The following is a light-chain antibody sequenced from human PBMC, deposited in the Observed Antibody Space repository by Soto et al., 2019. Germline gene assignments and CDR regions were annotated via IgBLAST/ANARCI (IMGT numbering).Light chain of an antibody. J-gene: IGKJ5*01. CDR3: QQTYSRPVT. Sequence: ILMTQSPATLSVSPGESATLSCSASHRVSSYLAWYQQRPGQAPRLLIYGVSTRANGAPSRFSGSGSGKDFTLTIDSPQPEDTATYYCQQTYSRPVTFGQGTRLEIK. V-gene: IGKV3-15*01. CDR1: HRVSSY. CDR2: GVS.